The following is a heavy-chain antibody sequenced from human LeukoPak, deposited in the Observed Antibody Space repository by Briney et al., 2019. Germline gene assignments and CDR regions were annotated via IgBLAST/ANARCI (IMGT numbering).Heavy chain of an antibody. V-gene: IGHV1-2*02. CDR1: GYTFTDYY. Sequence: GASVKVSCKASGYTFTDYYIHWMRQAPGQGLEWIGWINPNSGGTNYGQNVQGRVTMTRDTSISTAYMEVRSLRFDDTAMYYCARHVGYSNWFDPWGQGTLVTVSS. CDR2: INPNSGGT. J-gene: IGHJ5*02. D-gene: IGHD2-15*01. CDR3: ARHVGYSNWFDP.